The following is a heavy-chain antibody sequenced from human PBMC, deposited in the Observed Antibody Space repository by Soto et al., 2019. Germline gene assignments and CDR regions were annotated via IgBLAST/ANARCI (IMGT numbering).Heavy chain of an antibody. V-gene: IGHV1-18*01. J-gene: IGHJ4*02. CDR3: ARLPMVRGVIINDNNLDY. CDR2: ISAYNGNT. D-gene: IGHD3-10*01. Sequence: QVQLVQSGAEVKKPGASVKVSCKASGYTFTSYGISWVRQAPGQGLEWMGWISAYNGNTNYAQKLQGRVTMTPDTSTSTAYMELRSLRSDDTAVYYCARLPMVRGVIINDNNLDYWGQGTLVTVSS. CDR1: GYTFTSYG.